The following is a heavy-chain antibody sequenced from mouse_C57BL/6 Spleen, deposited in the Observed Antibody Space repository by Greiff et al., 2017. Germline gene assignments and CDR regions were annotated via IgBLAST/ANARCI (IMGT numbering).Heavy chain of an antibody. CDR1: GFTFSDAW. J-gene: IGHJ2*01. V-gene: IGHV6-6*01. Sequence: DVKSVESGGGLVQPRGSMKLSCAASGFTFSDAWMYCVRQSPEKGLERVAEIRNKANKHATSYAESVKGRFTISRDDSKSSVYLQMNSLRAEDTGIYYCTREYRYYFDYWGQGTTLTVSS. D-gene: IGHD5-1*01. CDR2: IRNKANKHAT. CDR3: TREYRYYFDY.